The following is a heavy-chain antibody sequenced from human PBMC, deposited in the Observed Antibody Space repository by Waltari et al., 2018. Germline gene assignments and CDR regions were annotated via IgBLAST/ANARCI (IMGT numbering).Heavy chain of an antibody. D-gene: IGHD6-13*01. CDR3: ARDDVDSSSFGGF. J-gene: IGHJ4*02. V-gene: IGHV1-18*01. Sequence: QLQLVQSGAEVKKPGASVKVSCKGSGFILSNYGITWVRQAPGQGLEWMGWISAYNGNTNYEQKFQGRVTMTTDTSTSTAYMELRSLRSDDTDVYYCARDDVDSSSFGGFWGQGTLVTVSS. CDR2: ISAYNGNT. CDR1: GFILSNYG.